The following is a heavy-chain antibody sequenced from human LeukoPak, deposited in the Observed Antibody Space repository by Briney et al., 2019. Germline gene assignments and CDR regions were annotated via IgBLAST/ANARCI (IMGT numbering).Heavy chain of an antibody. CDR1: GGFINDYY. J-gene: IGHJ4*02. CDR3: ARQYYYGSGTDY. D-gene: IGHD3-10*01. CDR2: IYYSGST. V-gene: IGHV4-59*08. Sequence: SETLSLTCTVSGGFINDYYWSWIRQPPGKGLEWIGYIYYSGSTNYNPSLKSRVTISVDTSKNQFSLKLSSVTAADTAVYYCARQYYYGSGTDYWGQGTLVTVSS.